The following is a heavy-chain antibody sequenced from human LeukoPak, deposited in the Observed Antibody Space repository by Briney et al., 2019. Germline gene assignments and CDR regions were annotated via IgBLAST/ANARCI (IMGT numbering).Heavy chain of an antibody. V-gene: IGHV4-39*02. CDR3: AREGLGWSGHDY. CDR2: IYYSGST. CDR1: GGSISSSSYY. Sequence: PSETLSLTCTVSGGSISSSSYYWGWIRQPPGKGLEWIGSIYYSGSTYYNPSLKSRVSISVHTSKNQFSLKLRSVTAADTAVYYCAREGLGWSGHDYWGQGTLVTVSS. J-gene: IGHJ4*02. D-gene: IGHD2-15*01.